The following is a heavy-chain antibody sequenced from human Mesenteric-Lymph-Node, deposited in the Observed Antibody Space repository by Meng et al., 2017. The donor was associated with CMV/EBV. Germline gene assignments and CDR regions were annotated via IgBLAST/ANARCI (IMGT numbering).Heavy chain of an antibody. Sequence: CTVSGDSLSSGLYYWNWLRQHPGTGLEWIGHIYYTGKTYYTPSLKGRLTLAIDTSKNQFSLTLASVTAADTAVYFCARQLLPDWFGPWGQGILVTVSS. CDR2: IYYTGKT. V-gene: IGHV4-31*03. CDR3: ARQLLPDWFGP. J-gene: IGHJ5*02. CDR1: GDSLSSGLYY. D-gene: IGHD1-1*01.